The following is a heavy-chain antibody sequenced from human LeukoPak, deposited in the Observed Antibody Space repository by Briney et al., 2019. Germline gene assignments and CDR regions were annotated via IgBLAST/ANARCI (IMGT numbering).Heavy chain of an antibody. CDR1: GYTLTELS. J-gene: IGHJ6*02. V-gene: IGHV1-24*01. CDR3: ATPLTTRYYYGMDV. CDR2: FDPEDGET. Sequence: ASVKVSCTVSGYTLTELSMHWVRQAPGKGLEWMGGFDPEDGETIYAQKFQGRVTMTEDTSTDTAYMELSSLRSEDTAVYYCATPLTTRYYYGMDVWGQGTTVTVSS. D-gene: IGHD4-17*01.